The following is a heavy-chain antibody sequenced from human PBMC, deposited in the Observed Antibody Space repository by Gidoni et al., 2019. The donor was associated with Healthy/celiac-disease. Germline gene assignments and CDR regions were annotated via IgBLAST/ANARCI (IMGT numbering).Heavy chain of an antibody. CDR3: ASMDFSYYDFWSGTFDY. V-gene: IGHV1-2*02. CDR1: GYTFTGYY. CDR2: INPNSGST. D-gene: IGHD3-3*01. J-gene: IGHJ4*02. Sequence: QVQLVQSGAEVKKPGASVKVSCKASGYTFTGYYMHWVRQAPGQGLEWMGWINPNSGSTSYAQKFQGRVTMTRDTSISTAYMELSRLRSDDTAVYYWASMDFSYYDFWSGTFDYWGQGTLVTVSS.